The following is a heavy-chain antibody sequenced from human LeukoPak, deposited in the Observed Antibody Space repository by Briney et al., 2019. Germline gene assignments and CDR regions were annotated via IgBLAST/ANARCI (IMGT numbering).Heavy chain of an antibody. V-gene: IGHV4-34*01. D-gene: IGHD3-10*01. CDR1: GGSISSYY. J-gene: IGHJ4*02. CDR3: ARRGWFGELSIFDY. Sequence: PSETLSLTCTVSGGSISSYYWSWLRQPPGKGLEWIGEINHSGSTNYNPSPKSRVTISVDTSKNQFSLKLSSVTAADTAVYYCARRGWFGELSIFDYWGQGTLVTVSS. CDR2: INHSGST.